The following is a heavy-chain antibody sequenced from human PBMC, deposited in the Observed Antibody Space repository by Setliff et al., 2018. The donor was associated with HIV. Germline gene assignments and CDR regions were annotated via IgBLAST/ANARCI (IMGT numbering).Heavy chain of an antibody. CDR2: INHSGST. CDR1: GGSFSGYY. J-gene: IGHJ4*02. Sequence: PSETLSLTCAVYGGSFSGYYWSWIRQPPGKGLEWIGEINHSGSTNYNPSLKSRVTISVDTSKSQFSLKLSSVTAADTAVFYCARLTTTYYYDSSAYYHPVWGQGTLVTVSS. CDR3: ARLTTTYYYDSSAYYHPV. V-gene: IGHV4-34*01. D-gene: IGHD3-22*01.